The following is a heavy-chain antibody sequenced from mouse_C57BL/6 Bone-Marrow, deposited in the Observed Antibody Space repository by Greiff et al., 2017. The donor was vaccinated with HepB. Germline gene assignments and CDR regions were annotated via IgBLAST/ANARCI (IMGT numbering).Heavy chain of an antibody. J-gene: IGHJ4*01. V-gene: IGHV1-55*01. Sequence: QVHVKQSGAELVKPGASVKMSCKASGYTFTSYWITWVKQRPGQGLEWIGDIYPGSGSTNYNEKFKSKATLTVDTSSSTAYMQLSSLTSEDSAVYYCARGDYTDYWGQGTSVTVSS. CDR3: ARGDYTDY. CDR2: IYPGSGST. D-gene: IGHD2-13*01. CDR1: GYTFTSYW.